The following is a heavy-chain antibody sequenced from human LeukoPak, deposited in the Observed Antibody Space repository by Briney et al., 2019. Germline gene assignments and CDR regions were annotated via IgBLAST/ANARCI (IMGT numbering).Heavy chain of an antibody. Sequence: ASVKVSCKASGYTFTGYYMHWVRQAPGQGLEWMGWINPNSGGTNYAQKFQGRVTMTRDTSISTAYMELSRLRSDDTAVYYCARWGRISIAARPGDYWGQGTLVTVSS. CDR1: GYTFTGYY. V-gene: IGHV1-2*02. D-gene: IGHD6-6*01. CDR3: ARWGRISIAARPGDY. CDR2: INPNSGGT. J-gene: IGHJ4*02.